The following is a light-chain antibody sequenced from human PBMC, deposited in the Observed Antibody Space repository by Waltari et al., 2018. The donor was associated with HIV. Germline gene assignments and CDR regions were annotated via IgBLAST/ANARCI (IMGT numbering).Light chain of an antibody. J-gene: IGLJ3*02. V-gene: IGLV2-14*01. CDR1: SSDVGGYNY. CDR3: SSYTSSSTLGV. CDR2: EVS. Sequence: QSALTQPASVSGSPGQSITISCTGTSSDVGGYNYVSWYQQHPGKAPKLMIYEVSKRPSVVSNRFAGSKSGNTASLTISGLQAEDDADYYCSSYTSSSTLGVFGGGTKLTVL.